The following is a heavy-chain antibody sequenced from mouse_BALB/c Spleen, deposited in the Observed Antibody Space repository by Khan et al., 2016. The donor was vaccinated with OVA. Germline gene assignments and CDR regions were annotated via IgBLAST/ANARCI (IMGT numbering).Heavy chain of an antibody. CDR3: ARRTTGYTMDY. J-gene: IGHJ4*01. D-gene: IGHD2-14*01. V-gene: IGHV1-4*01. CDR1: GYTFTSNT. Sequence: QVQLQQSGAELARPGASVRMSCKASGYTFTSNTMHWVKQRPGQGLEWIGYINPRSGYTNYNQNFKDKATLTADKSSSTAYMQLISLTSEDSAVYYCARRTTGYTMDYWGQGTSGTVSS. CDR2: INPRSGYT.